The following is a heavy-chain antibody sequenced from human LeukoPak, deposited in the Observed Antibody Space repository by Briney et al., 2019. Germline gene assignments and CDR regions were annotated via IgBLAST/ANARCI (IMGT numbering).Heavy chain of an antibody. D-gene: IGHD2-15*01. V-gene: IGHV3-21*01. CDR2: ISSSSSYI. J-gene: IGHJ4*02. CDR3: ARYCSGGSCYGEPLGPELDY. CDR1: RFTFSSYG. Sequence: GGSLRLSCAASRFTFSSYGMNWVRQAPGKGPEWVSSISSSSSYIYYADSVKGRFTISRDNAKNSLYLQMNSLRAEDTAVYYCARYCSGGSCYGEPLGPELDYWGQGTLVTVSS.